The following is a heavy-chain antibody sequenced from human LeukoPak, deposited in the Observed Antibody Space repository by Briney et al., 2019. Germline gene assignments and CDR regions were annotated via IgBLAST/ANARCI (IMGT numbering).Heavy chain of an antibody. Sequence: PGGSLRLSCAASGFTFSDYYIHWIRQAPGKGLEWVSRIRGDASASTYADSVKGRFTISRDNAKSMLYLQMNNLRAEDTAVYYCARQSTAWLDPWGQGTLVTVSS. CDR3: ARQSTAWLDP. CDR2: IRGDASAS. D-gene: IGHD1-26*01. CDR1: GFTFSDYY. J-gene: IGHJ5*02. V-gene: IGHV3-74*01.